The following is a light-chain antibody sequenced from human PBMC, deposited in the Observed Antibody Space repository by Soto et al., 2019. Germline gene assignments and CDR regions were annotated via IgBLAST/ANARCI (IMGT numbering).Light chain of an antibody. J-gene: IGLJ1*01. CDR3: CSYAGNSTGV. V-gene: IGLV2-23*01. CDR2: EGS. CDR1: SSDVGSYNF. Sequence: QSALTQPASVSGSPGQSITISCTGTSSDVGSYNFVSWYQQHPGKAPKLIIYEGSKRPSGYSNHVSGSNPGHTESPTIAVLEAEDEADYYCCSYAGNSTGVFGTGTKVTVL.